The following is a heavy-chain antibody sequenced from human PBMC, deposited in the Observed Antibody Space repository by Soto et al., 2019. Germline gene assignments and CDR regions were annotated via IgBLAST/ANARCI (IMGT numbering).Heavy chain of an antibody. CDR1: GFTFSGSS. CDR2: IRNKANSYAT. J-gene: IGHJ4*02. D-gene: IGHD2-15*01. V-gene: IGHV3-73*02. Sequence: EVQLVESGGGLVQPGGSLKLSCAASGFTFSGSSVHWVRQASGKGLEWVGRIRNKANSYATAYAASVRGRFTISRDDSKNTAFLQMNSLNTEDTAVYHCISLSPEDMIRTWGQGTLVTVSS. CDR3: ISLSPEDMIRT.